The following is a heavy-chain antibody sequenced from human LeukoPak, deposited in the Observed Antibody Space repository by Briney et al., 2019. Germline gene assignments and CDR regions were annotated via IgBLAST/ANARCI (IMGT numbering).Heavy chain of an antibody. CDR2: ISAYTGNT. CDR1: GDTFTSYG. Sequence: ASVKVSCKASGDTFTSYGISWVRQAPGQGLEWMGWISAYTGNTNYAQKLQGRVTMTTDTSTSTAYMELRSLRSDDTAVYYCARDHSELVRLYYYDSPGWFDPWGQGTLVTVSS. CDR3: ARDHSELVRLYYYDSPGWFDP. D-gene: IGHD3-22*01. V-gene: IGHV1-18*01. J-gene: IGHJ5*02.